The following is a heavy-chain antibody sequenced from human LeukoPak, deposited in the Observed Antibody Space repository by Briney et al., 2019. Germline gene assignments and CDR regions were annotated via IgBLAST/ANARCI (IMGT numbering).Heavy chain of an antibody. J-gene: IGHJ4*02. CDR1: GFTFSSYA. CDR3: ARWRSGSCSD. D-gene: IGHD2-15*01. Sequence: GGSLRLSCAASGFTFSSYAMSWVRQAPGKGLEWVSAISGSGGSTYYADSVKGRFTISRDNSKNTLYLQMNSLKTEDTAVYYCARWRSGSCSDWGQGTLVTVSS. V-gene: IGHV3-23*01. CDR2: ISGSGGST.